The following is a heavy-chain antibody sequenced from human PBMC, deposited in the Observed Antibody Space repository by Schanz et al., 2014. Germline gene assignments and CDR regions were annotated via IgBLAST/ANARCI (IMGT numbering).Heavy chain of an antibody. D-gene: IGHD5-12*01. Sequence: QVQLVESGGGLVKPGGSLRLSCAASGFIFNDYYMNWIRQAPGKGLEWLSYISRDGTTSYYADSVKGRFTMSRDSSKNTLFLQMNSLRAEDTAVYFGARVGGRDGYNLAFDVWGQGTLVTVSS. V-gene: IGHV3-11*01. J-gene: IGHJ3*01. CDR3: ARVGGRDGYNLAFDV. CDR2: ISRDGTTS. CDR1: GFIFNDYY.